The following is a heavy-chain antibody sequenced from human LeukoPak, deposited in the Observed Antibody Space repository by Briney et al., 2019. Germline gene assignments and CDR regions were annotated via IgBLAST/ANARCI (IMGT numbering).Heavy chain of an antibody. CDR1: GYTFTGYY. D-gene: IGHD4-11*01. Sequence: GASVKVSCKASGYTFTGYYMYWVRQAPGQGLEWMGWINPNSGGTNYAQKFQGRVTMTRDTSISTAYMELSRLRSDDTDVYYCAISLVTSKNWFDPWGQGTLVTVSS. CDR2: INPNSGGT. V-gene: IGHV1-2*02. J-gene: IGHJ5*02. CDR3: AISLVTSKNWFDP.